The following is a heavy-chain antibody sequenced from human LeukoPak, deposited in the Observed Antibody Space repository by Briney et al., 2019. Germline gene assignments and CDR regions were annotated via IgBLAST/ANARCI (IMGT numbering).Heavy chain of an antibody. V-gene: IGHV3-23*01. CDR3: ARDRRYCSGGSCYSPDY. CDR2: ISGSGGST. J-gene: IGHJ4*02. CDR1: GFTFSSYA. D-gene: IGHD2-15*01. Sequence: GGSLRLSCAASGFTFSSYAMSWVRQAPGKGLEWVSAISGSGGSTYYADSVKGRFTISRDNAKNSLYLQMNSLRAEDTAVYYCARDRRYCSGGSCYSPDYWGQGTLVTVSS.